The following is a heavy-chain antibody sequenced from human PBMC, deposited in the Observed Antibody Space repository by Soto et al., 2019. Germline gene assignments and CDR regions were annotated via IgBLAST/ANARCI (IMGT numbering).Heavy chain of an antibody. V-gene: IGHV3-23*01. CDR2: ISGSGGST. CDR3: AKSVEDSSGYGYYYYGMDV. D-gene: IGHD3-22*01. CDR1: GFTFSSYA. J-gene: IGHJ6*02. Sequence: EVQLLESGGGLVQPGGSLRLSCAASGFTFSSYAMSWVRQAPGKGLEWVSAISGSGGSTYYADSVKGRFTISRDNSKNTLYLQMNSLRAEDTAVYYCAKSVEDSSGYGYYYYGMDVCGQGTTVTVSS.